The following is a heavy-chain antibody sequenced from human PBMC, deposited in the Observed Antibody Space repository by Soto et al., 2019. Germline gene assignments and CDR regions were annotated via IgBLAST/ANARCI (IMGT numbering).Heavy chain of an antibody. J-gene: IGHJ4*02. CDR3: ALPDVWSGYARLYY. CDR1: GGTFSSYA. CDR2: IISIFGTA. Sequence: QVQLVQSGAEVKKPGSSVKVSCKASGGTFSSYAISWVRQAPGQGREWMGGIISIFGTANYAQKFQGRVKITADESTRTAYMELSSLRSEDTAVYYCALPDVWSGYARLYYWGQGTLVTVSS. D-gene: IGHD3-3*01. V-gene: IGHV1-69*01.